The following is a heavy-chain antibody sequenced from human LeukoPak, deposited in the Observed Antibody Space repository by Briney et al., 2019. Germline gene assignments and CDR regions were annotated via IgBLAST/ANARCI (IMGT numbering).Heavy chain of an antibody. CDR3: ARGSTSGWPDYFDY. J-gene: IGHJ4*02. D-gene: IGHD6-19*01. Sequence: GGSLRLSCAASGFTLSSYWMHWVRQAPGKGLVWVSRNNGDGSSMPYANSVKGRFTISRDNAKNTLYLQMHSLRADDTAVYYCARGSTSGWPDYFDYWGQGSVVTVSS. CDR1: GFTLSSYW. CDR2: NNGDGSSM. V-gene: IGHV3-74*01.